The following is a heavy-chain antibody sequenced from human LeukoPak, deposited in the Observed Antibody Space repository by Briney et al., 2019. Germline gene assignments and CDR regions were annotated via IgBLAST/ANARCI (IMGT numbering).Heavy chain of an antibody. V-gene: IGHV1-8*01. Sequence: ASVKVSCKASGYTFTSYDINWVRQPTGQGLEWMGWMNPNSGNTGYAQKFQGRVTMTRNTSISTAYMELSSLRSEDTAVYYCARDAGYCSSTSCYTDDYWGQGTLVTVSS. CDR3: ARDAGYCSSTSCYTDDY. J-gene: IGHJ4*02. CDR1: GYTFTSYD. CDR2: MNPNSGNT. D-gene: IGHD2-2*02.